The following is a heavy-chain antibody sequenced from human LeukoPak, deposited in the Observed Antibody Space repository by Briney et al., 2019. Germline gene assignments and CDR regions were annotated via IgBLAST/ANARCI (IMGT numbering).Heavy chain of an antibody. V-gene: IGHV3-48*04. CDR2: ISSSSSTI. Sequence: QPGGSLRLSCAASGFTFSSFSMDWVRRAPGKGLEWVSYISSSSSTIYYADSVKGRFTISRDNAKNSLYLQMNSLRAEDTAVYYRARDHYYGSGSLDYWGQGTLVTVSS. CDR1: GFTFSSFS. D-gene: IGHD3-10*01. J-gene: IGHJ4*02. CDR3: ARDHYYGSGSLDY.